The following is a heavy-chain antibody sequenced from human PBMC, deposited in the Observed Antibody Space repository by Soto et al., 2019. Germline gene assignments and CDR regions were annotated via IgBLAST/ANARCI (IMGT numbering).Heavy chain of an antibody. CDR1: GFTFISSF. CDR3: ARYFRGSGRYFFDY. V-gene: IGHV3-7*03. D-gene: IGHD6-19*01. CDR2: INQDGGGT. Sequence: GGSLRLSCVASGFTFISSFMGGVGQAPGKGLEWVANINQDGGGTYYVDSVEGRFTISRDNAKDSLYLQMNSLRGEDTAVYYCARYFRGSGRYFFDYWGQGTLVTVSS. J-gene: IGHJ4*02.